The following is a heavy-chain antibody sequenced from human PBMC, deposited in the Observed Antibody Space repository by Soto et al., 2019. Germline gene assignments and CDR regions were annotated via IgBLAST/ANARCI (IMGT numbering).Heavy chain of an antibody. J-gene: IGHJ6*02. CDR3: ARDGAVPRKRYSYGMDV. CDR1: GFTLSSYA. V-gene: IGHV3-48*02. D-gene: IGHD3-16*01. Sequence: EVQLVESGGGLVQPGESLRVSCAASGFTLSSYAMSWVRQAPGKGLEWLSYISSSGSVINYADSVKGRFTVSRDYGKNSLSVQMTRLSDEVTAVYYYARDGAVPRKRYSYGMDVWGQGTRVTVSS. CDR2: ISSSGSVI.